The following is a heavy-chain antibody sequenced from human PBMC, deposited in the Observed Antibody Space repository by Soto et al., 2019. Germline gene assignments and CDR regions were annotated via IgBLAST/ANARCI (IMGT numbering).Heavy chain of an antibody. D-gene: IGHD3-10*01. CDR3: AAWFGEFRLGYYYYGMDV. CDR1: GGSFSGYY. Sequence: SETLSLTCAVYGGSFSGYYWSWIRQPPGKGLEWIGEINHSGSTNYNPSLKSRVTISVDTSKNQFSLKLSSVTAADTAVYYCAAWFGEFRLGYYYYGMDVWGQGTTVTVSS. CDR2: INHSGST. J-gene: IGHJ6*02. V-gene: IGHV4-34*01.